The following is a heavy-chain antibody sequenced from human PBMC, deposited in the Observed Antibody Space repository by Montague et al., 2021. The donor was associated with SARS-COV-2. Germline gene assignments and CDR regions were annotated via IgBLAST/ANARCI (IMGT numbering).Heavy chain of an antibody. CDR2: ISNSGDTK. J-gene: IGHJ4*02. CDR3: ARAGEDYYYDSSGFLY. V-gene: IGHV3-48*03. D-gene: IGHD3-22*01. CDR1: GFIFSSYE. Sequence: SLRLSCAASGFIFSSYEMNWVRQAPGKGLEWVSYISNSGDTKYSADSVKGRFTISRDNAKNSLYLQMSSLRAEDTAVYYCARAGEDYYYDSSGFLYWGQGILVTVSS.